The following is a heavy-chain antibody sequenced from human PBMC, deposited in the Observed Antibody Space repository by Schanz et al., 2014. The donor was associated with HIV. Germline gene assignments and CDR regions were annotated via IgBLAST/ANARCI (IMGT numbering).Heavy chain of an antibody. CDR3: AKRGPYTGRYEYFQQ. V-gene: IGHV3-33*06. CDR2: TWYDGSNK. D-gene: IGHD1-26*01. J-gene: IGHJ1*01. CDR1: GFSLSCWG. Sequence: QVQLVESGGGVVQPGRSLKLSCAASGFSLSCWGMHWVRQAPGKGLEWVAVTWYDGSNKYYADSVKGRFTISRDNSKNTLFLQMNSLRAEDTALYYCAKRGPYTGRYEYFQQWGQGTLVTVSS.